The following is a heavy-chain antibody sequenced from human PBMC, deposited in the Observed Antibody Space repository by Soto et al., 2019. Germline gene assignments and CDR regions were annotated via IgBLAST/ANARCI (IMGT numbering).Heavy chain of an antibody. D-gene: IGHD4-17*01. Sequence: QVQLVQSRAEVKKPGASVKVSCKASGYTFTSYEINWVRQATGQGLEYLGWMNPNSGKTAYVQKFQGRVTMTWDTSITTAYMELSSLRSEDTAVYFCARGIKYGAYSRWFDPWGQGTLVTVSS. V-gene: IGHV1-8*01. CDR3: ARGIKYGAYSRWFDP. CDR1: GYTFTSYE. J-gene: IGHJ5*02. CDR2: MNPNSGKT.